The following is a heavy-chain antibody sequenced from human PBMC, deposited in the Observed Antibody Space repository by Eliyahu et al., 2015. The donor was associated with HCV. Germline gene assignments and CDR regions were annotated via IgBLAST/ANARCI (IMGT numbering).Heavy chain of an antibody. J-gene: IGHJ4*02. Sequence: EVQLVESGGGLVQSGGSLRLSXIGSGFTFSAYWMSWVRQAPGKRLEWVANIRDDGTEEYYVDSVRXRFIISRDNAKNSLFLQMNNLRVEDTAVYYCARDPAAWDHWGQGALVTVSS. CDR2: IRDDGTEE. CDR3: ARDPAAWDH. CDR1: GFTFSAYW. V-gene: IGHV3-7*01.